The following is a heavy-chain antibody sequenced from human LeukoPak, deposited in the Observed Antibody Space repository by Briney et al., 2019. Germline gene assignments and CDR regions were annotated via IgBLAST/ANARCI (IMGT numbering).Heavy chain of an antibody. V-gene: IGHV3-30-3*01. CDR1: GFTFSSYA. D-gene: IGHD3-16*01. Sequence: PGGSLRLSCAASGFTFSSYAMHWVRQAPGKGLEWVAVISYDGSNKYYADSVKGRFTISRDNSKNTLYLQMNSLRAEDTAVYYCARDNPEGGQFDYWGQGTLVTVSS. CDR3: ARDNPEGGQFDY. J-gene: IGHJ4*02. CDR2: ISYDGSNK.